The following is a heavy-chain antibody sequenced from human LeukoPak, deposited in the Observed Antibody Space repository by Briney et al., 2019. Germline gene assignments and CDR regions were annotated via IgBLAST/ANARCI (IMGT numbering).Heavy chain of an antibody. CDR2: ISSNGGST. V-gene: IGHV3-64*01. J-gene: IGHJ6*03. D-gene: IGHD6-13*01. CDR1: GFTFSSYA. CDR3: ARDLFWAGPYSSSSYYYYMDV. Sequence: PGGSLRLSCAASGFTFSSYAMHWVRQAPGKGLEYVSAISSNGGSTYYANSVKGRFTISRDNSKNTLYLQMGSLRAEDMAVYYCARDLFWAGPYSSSSYYYYMDVWGKGTTVTVSS.